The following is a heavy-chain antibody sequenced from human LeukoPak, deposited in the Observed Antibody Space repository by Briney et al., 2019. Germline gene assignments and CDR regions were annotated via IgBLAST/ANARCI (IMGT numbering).Heavy chain of an antibody. Sequence: GGSLRLSCAASGFTFSSYAMHWVRQAPGKGLEWVAVISYDGSNKYYADSVKGRFTISRDNSKNTLYLQMNSLRAEDTAVYYCARDHRYAAPTVYDIFLTSYYYYMDVWGKGTAVTVSS. J-gene: IGHJ6*03. CDR1: GFTFSSYA. CDR3: ARDHRYAAPTVYDIFLTSYYYYMDV. D-gene: IGHD3-9*01. V-gene: IGHV3-30-3*01. CDR2: ISYDGSNK.